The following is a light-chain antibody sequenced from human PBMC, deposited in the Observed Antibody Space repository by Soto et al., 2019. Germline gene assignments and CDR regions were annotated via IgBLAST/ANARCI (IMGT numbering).Light chain of an antibody. Sequence: QSALTQPPSASGSPGQSVTISCTGTSSDVGGYNYVSWYQQHPGKAPKLMIYEVSKRPSGVPDRFSGSKSGNTASLTVSGLQAEDEADYYCSSYAGRLCVFGTGTKVTVL. V-gene: IGLV2-8*01. CDR3: SSYAGRLCV. CDR2: EVS. J-gene: IGLJ1*01. CDR1: SSDVGGYNY.